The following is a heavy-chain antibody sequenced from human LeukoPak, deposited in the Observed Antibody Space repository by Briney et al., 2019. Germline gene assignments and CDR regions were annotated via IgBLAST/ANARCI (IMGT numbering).Heavy chain of an antibody. D-gene: IGHD4-17*01. J-gene: IGHJ1*01. V-gene: IGHV4-30-4*01. CDR2: IYYRGST. CDR1: GGSISSGDYY. Sequence: SQTLSLTCTVSGGSISSGDYYWSWIRQPPGKGLEWIGYIYYRGSTYYNPSLKSRVTISVDTSKNQFSLKLSSVTAADTAVYYCARGNYGDYGEYFQHWGQGTLVTVSS. CDR3: ARGNYGDYGEYFQH.